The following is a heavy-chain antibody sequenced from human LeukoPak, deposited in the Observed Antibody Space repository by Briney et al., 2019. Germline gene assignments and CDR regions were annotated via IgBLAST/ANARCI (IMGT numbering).Heavy chain of an antibody. Sequence: PSETLSLTCAVSGGSISSSNWWSWVRPPPGKGLEWIGEIYHSGSTNYNPFLKSRVTISVDKSKNQFSLKLSSVTAADTAVYYCARGEVVESYFDYWGQGTLVTVSS. CDR2: IYHSGST. D-gene: IGHD2-15*01. CDR3: ARGEVVESYFDY. J-gene: IGHJ4*02. V-gene: IGHV4-4*02. CDR1: GGSISSSNW.